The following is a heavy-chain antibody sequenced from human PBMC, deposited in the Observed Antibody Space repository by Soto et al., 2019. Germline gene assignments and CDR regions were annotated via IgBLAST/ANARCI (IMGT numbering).Heavy chain of an antibody. V-gene: IGHV3-11*01. CDR1: GFTFSDYY. CDR3: ARDWGLGYCSGGSCYSNWFDP. J-gene: IGHJ5*02. Sequence: QVQLVQSGAEVKKPGGSLRLSCAASGFTFSDYYMSWIRQAPGKGLEWVSYISSSGSTIYYADSVKGRFTISRDNAKNSLYLQMNSLRAEDTAVYYCARDWGLGYCSGGSCYSNWFDPWGQGTLVTVSS. CDR2: ISSSGSTI. D-gene: IGHD2-15*01.